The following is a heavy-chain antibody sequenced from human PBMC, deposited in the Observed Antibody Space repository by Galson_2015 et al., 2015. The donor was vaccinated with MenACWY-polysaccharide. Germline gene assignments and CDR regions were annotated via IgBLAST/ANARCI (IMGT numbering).Heavy chain of an antibody. CDR3: ARGPTNEFWRGYYDY. CDR2: ISWDRGSK. Sequence: SLRLSCAASGFTFNDYWMHWVRHAPGKGLEWVSAISWDRGSKGYADSVKGRFTISRDNAKNSLYLQMNSLRAEDTAFYYCARGPTNEFWRGYYDYGGQGTLGTVS. CDR1: GFTFNDYW. D-gene: IGHD3-3*01. V-gene: IGHV3-9*01. J-gene: IGHJ4*02.